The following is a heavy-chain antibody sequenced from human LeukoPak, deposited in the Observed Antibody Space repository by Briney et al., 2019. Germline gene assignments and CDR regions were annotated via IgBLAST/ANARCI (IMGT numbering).Heavy chain of an antibody. D-gene: IGHD3-3*01. Sequence: SETLSLTCTVSGGSISSYYWSWIRQPPGKGLEWIGYIYYSGSTNYNPSLKSRVTISVDTSKNQFSLKLSSVTAADTVVYYCAGGGGSRITIFGVVINDFDYWGQGTLVTVSS. CDR1: GGSISSYY. CDR3: AGGGGSRITIFGVVINDFDY. CDR2: IYYSGST. V-gene: IGHV4-59*01. J-gene: IGHJ4*02.